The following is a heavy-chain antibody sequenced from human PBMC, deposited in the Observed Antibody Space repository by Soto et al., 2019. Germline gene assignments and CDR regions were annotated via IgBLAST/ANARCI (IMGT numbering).Heavy chain of an antibody. D-gene: IGHD2-2*01. V-gene: IGHV5-10-1*01. CDR2: IDPSDSYT. CDR3: ARQGRGSDCSSTRCYVDY. CDR1: GYSFTSYW. J-gene: IGHJ4*02. Sequence: PGESLKISCKGSGYSFTSYWISWVRQMPGKGLEWMGRIDPSDSYTNYSPSFQGHVTISADKSISTAYLQWSSLKASDTAMYYCARQGRGSDCSSTRCYVDYWGQGTLVTVSS.